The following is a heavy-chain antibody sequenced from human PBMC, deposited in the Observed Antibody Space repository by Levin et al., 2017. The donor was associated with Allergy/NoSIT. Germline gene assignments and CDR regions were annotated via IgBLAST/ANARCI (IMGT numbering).Heavy chain of an antibody. V-gene: IGHV1-18*04. CDR2: ISAYNVNT. J-gene: IGHJ5*02. CDR1: DYTFTSYG. D-gene: IGHD1-7*01. CDR3: ARVGLTGTTPWFDP. Sequence: GESLKISCKASDYTFTSYGISWVRQAPGQGLEWMGWISAYNVNTKYAQKFQGRVTLTTDTSTSTAYMELRSLRSDDTAVYHCARVGLTGTTPWFDPWGQGTLVTVSS.